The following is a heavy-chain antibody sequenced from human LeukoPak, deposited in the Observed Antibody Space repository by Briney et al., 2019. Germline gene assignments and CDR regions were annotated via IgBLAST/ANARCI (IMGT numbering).Heavy chain of an antibody. CDR3: AKDLADTAMAWYFDL. D-gene: IGHD5-18*01. Sequence: PGGSLRLSCAASKFTFSSFSMSWVRQAPGKGLEWVSAISGSGGSTYYADSVKGRFTISRDNSKNTLYLQMNSLRAEDTAVYYCAKDLADTAMAWYFDLWGRGTLVTVSS. CDR1: KFTFSSFS. J-gene: IGHJ2*01. CDR2: ISGSGGST. V-gene: IGHV3-23*01.